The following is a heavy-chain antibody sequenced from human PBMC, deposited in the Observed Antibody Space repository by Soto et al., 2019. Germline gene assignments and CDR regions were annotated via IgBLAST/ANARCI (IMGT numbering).Heavy chain of an antibody. CDR3: AREGRMGDFWSGYLYYYYYGMDV. J-gene: IGHJ6*02. D-gene: IGHD3-3*01. CDR2: IKQDGSEK. V-gene: IGHV3-7*03. CDR1: GFTFSSYW. Sequence: GGSLRLSCAASGFTFSSYWMSWVRQAPGKGLEWVANIKQDGSEKYYVDSVKGRFTISRDNAKNSLYLQMNSLRAEDTAVYYCAREGRMGDFWSGYLYYYYYGMDVWGQGTTVTVSS.